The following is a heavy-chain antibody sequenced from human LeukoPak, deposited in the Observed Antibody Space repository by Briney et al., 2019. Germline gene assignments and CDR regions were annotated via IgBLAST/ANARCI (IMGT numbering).Heavy chain of an antibody. CDR2: INPSGGST. V-gene: IGHV1-46*04. D-gene: IGHD6-13*01. Sequence: GASVKVSCKASGYTFTSYYMHWVRQAPGQGLEWMGVINPSGGSTNYAQKLQGRVTMTRDTSTSTVYMELSSLRSEDTAVYHCVRGRMAAAGNSPLFDYWGQGTLVTVSS. CDR3: VRGRMAAAGNSPLFDY. J-gene: IGHJ4*02. CDR1: GYTFTSYY.